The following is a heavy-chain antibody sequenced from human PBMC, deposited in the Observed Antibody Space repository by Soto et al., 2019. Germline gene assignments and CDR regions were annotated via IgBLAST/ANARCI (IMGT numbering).Heavy chain of an antibody. D-gene: IGHD3-10*02. CDR3: ARNMDYYYGRGSGNGHGV. Sequence: QVQLVQSGAEVKEPGDSVRVSCEASGYTFTAYYIHWVRQAPGQGLEWMGWINPKVGDTTYAQVFQGRVSMTRDMSISTVYMELSSLTSDDTAIYYCARNMDYYYGRGSGNGHGVWGQGTTVTVFS. J-gene: IGHJ6*02. CDR2: INPKVGDT. CDR1: GYTFTAYY. V-gene: IGHV1-2*02.